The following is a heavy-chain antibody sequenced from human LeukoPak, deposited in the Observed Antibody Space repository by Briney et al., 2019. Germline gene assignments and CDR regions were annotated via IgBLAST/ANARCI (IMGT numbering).Heavy chain of an antibody. D-gene: IGHD1-26*01. V-gene: IGHV4-34*01. CDR3: ARGGWELPEGYFDS. Sequence: SETLSLTCAVYGGSFSNYYWSWIRQPPGKRLEWIGEINHSGSTNYNPSLKRRVSVSLDTSKNQLSLILTSVTAADTAVYYCARGGWELPEGYFDSWGQGTLVSVSS. CDR1: GGSFSNYY. CDR2: INHSGST. J-gene: IGHJ4*02.